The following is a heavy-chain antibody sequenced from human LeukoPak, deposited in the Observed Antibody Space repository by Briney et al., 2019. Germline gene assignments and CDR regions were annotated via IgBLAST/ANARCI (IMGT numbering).Heavy chain of an antibody. CDR2: ISGSGGST. CDR1: GFTFSSYA. CDR3: AKGRRFGEFLDY. J-gene: IGHJ4*02. V-gene: IGHV3-23*01. Sequence: PGGSLRLSCAASGFTFSSYALSWVRQAPGKGLEWVSAISGSGGSTYYADSVKGRFTISRDNSKNTLYLQMNSLRAEDTAVYYCAKGRRFGEFLDYWGQGTLVTVSS. D-gene: IGHD3-10*01.